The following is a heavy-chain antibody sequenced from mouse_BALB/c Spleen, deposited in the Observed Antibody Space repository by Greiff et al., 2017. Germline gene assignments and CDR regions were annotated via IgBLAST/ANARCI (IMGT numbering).Heavy chain of an antibody. CDR3: TRPTTVVTYWYFDD. D-gene: IGHD1-1*01. V-gene: IGHV6-6*02. CDR2: ISLKSNNYAT. J-gene: IGHJ1*01. Sequence: EVMLVESGGGLVQPGGSMKLSCVASGFTFSNYWMNWVRQSPEKGLEWVAEISLKSNNYATHYAVSVKGRFTISRDDSKSSVYLQMNNLRAEDTGIYYCTRPTTVVTYWYFDDWGAGTTVTVSS. CDR1: GFTFSNYW.